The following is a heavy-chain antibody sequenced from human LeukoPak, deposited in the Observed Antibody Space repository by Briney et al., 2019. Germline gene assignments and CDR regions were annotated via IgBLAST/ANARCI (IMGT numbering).Heavy chain of an antibody. D-gene: IGHD3-10*01. CDR3: ARGGGEEFGKYDVFDY. Sequence: SETLSLTCAVSGGSISSGGYSWSWIRQPPGKGLEWIGYIYHSGRTYYNPSLKSRVTISIDRSKNQFSLRLSSVTAADTAVYYCARGGGEEFGKYDVFDYWGQGTLVTVSS. CDR1: GGSISSGGYS. J-gene: IGHJ4*02. V-gene: IGHV4-30-2*01. CDR2: IYHSGRT.